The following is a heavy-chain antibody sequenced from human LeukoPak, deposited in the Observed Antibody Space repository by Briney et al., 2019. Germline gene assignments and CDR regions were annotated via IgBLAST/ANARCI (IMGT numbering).Heavy chain of an antibody. CDR3: ARVECSTSSYMGYWFDP. Sequence: SETLSLNCAVSGGSISSGGYYWSWIRQHPGKGLEWIGYIYYSGSTYYNPSLKSRVTISVDTSKNQFSPKLSSVTAADTAVHYCARVECSTSSYMGYWFDPWGQGTLVTVSS. CDR2: IYYSGST. CDR1: GGSISSGGYY. D-gene: IGHD2-2*02. V-gene: IGHV4-31*11. J-gene: IGHJ5*02.